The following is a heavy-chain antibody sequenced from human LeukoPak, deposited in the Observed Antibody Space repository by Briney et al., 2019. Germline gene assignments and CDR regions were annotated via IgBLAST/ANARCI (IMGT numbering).Heavy chain of an antibody. V-gene: IGHV4-61*01. CDR3: ARVGRGTFDY. Sequence: SETLSLTCTVSGGSVSSGSYYWSWIRQPPGKGLEWIGYIYYSGSTNYNPSLKSRVTISVDTSKNQFSLKLSSVTAADTAVYYCARVGRGTFDYWGQGTLVTVSS. CDR1: GGSVSSGSYY. CDR2: IYYSGST. J-gene: IGHJ4*02.